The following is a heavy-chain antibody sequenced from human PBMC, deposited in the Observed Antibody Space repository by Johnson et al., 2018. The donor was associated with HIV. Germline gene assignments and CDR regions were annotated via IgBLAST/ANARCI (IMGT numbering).Heavy chain of an antibody. J-gene: IGHJ3*02. CDR2: IDSSGSGI. Sequence: QVQLVESGGGLVKPGGSLRLSCAASGFTFSDYYINWIRQAPGKGLEWVSYIDSSGSGIYYADSVKGRFTISRDNTKNSLYLQMHSLRAEDTAVYYCVCLRAWTFDIWGQGTMVTVSS. D-gene: IGHD3-10*01. CDR1: GFTFSDYY. V-gene: IGHV3-11*04. CDR3: VCLRAWTFDI.